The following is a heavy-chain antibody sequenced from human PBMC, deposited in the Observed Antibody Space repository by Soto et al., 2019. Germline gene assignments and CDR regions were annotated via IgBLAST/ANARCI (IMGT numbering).Heavy chain of an antibody. CDR1: GGSISSSNW. CDR3: AASCVGCGGFNYYGMDV. Sequence: SETLSLTCAVSGGSISSSNWWSWVRQPPGKGLEWIGEIYHSGSTNYNPSPKSRVTISVDKSKNQFSLKLSSVTAADTAVYYCAASCVGCGGFNYYGMDVWGQGTTVT. CDR2: IYHSGST. V-gene: IGHV4-4*02. J-gene: IGHJ6*02. D-gene: IGHD2-21*01.